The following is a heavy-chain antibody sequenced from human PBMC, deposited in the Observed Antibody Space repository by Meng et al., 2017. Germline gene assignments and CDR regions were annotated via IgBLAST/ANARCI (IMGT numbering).Heavy chain of an antibody. CDR1: GFTFSSYA. Sequence: LGCFGGVVCQPGRSLRLSCAASGFTFSSYAMHWVRQAPGKGLEWVAVISYDGSNKYYADSVKGRFTISRDNSKNTLYLQMNSLRAEDTAVYYCARGQNWNYFGFFDYWGQGTLVTVSS. CDR3: ARGQNWNYFGFFDY. J-gene: IGHJ4*02. D-gene: IGHD1-7*01. V-gene: IGHV3-30*01. CDR2: ISYDGSNK.